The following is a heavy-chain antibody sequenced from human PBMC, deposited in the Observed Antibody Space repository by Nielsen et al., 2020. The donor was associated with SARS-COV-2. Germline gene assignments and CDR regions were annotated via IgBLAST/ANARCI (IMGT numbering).Heavy chain of an antibody. D-gene: IGHD1-26*01. CDR3: AKDSAEGREPDAFDI. Sequence: GESLKISCAASGFTFSSYWMHWVRQAPGKGLVWVSRINSDGSSTSYADSVKGRFTISRDNAKNSLYLQMNSLRAEDTALYYCAKDSAEGREPDAFDIWGQGTMVTVSS. CDR1: GFTFSSYW. J-gene: IGHJ3*02. CDR2: INSDGSST. V-gene: IGHV3-74*01.